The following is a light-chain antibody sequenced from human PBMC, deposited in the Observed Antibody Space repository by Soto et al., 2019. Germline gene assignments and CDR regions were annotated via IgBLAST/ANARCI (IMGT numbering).Light chain of an antibody. CDR3: NSYTSSSTYV. J-gene: IGLJ1*01. CDR2: DVR. CDR1: SSDVGGYNY. V-gene: IGLV2-14*01. Sequence: QPASVSGSPGQSITISCTGTSSDVGGYNYVSWFQQHPGKAPKLMIYDVRNRPSGISNRFSGSKSGNTASLTISGLQAEDEADYYCNSYTSSSTYVFGTGTKVTVL.